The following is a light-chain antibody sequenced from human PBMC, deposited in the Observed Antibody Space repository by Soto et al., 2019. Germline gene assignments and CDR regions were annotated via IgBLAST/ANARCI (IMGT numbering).Light chain of an antibody. V-gene: IGKV3-11*01. CDR3: QQRSNWPIT. J-gene: IGKJ5*01. CDR2: GAS. Sequence: ETVMTQSPATLSVSPGERATLSCRASQSVSSKLAWYQQKPGQAPRLLIYGASTRTTGIPARFSGSGSGTDFTLTISSLEPEDFVVYYCQQRSNWPITFGQGTRLEI. CDR1: QSVSSK.